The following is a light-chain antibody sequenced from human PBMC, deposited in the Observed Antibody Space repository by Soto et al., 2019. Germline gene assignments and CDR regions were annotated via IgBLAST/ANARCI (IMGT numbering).Light chain of an antibody. CDR1: QSVLYSSNNKNY. Sequence: DILMTQSPNALAVALGERDTINCKSSQSVLYSSNNKNYLAWYQQKPGQPPKLLIYWATTRESGVPDRFSGSGSGTDFTLTISSLQAEDVAVYYCQQYYSTPTWTFGQGSNADIK. V-gene: IGKV4-1*01. CDR2: WAT. CDR3: QQYYSTPTWT. J-gene: IGKJ1*01.